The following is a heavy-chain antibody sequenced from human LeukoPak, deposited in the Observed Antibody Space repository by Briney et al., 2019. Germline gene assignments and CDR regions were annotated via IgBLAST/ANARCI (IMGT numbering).Heavy chain of an antibody. CDR2: IYYSGST. CDR1: GGSISSYY. D-gene: IGHD4-23*01. CDR3: ARNPRGGNPRGPYAYYYYMDV. V-gene: IGHV4-59*01. J-gene: IGHJ6*03. Sequence: SETLSLTCTVSGGSISSYYWSWIRQPPGKGLEWIGYIYYSGSTNYNPSLKSRVTISVDTSKNQFSLKLSSVTAADTAVYYCARNPRGGNPRGPYAYYYYMDVWGKGTTVTVSS.